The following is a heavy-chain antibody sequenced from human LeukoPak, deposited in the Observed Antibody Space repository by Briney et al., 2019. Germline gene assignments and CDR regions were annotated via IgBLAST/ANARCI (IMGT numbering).Heavy chain of an antibody. CDR2: ITSTVEST. Sequence: GGSLRLSCAASEFTFSIDAMSWVRQAPGGCLEWVASITSTVESTWYAGSVKGRFTISRDNSKYTVYLKMNSLRAEDTAIYYCATDRPNYFGTTGHYYRRDGDFWGQGTLVTVSS. V-gene: IGHV3-23*01. CDR1: EFTFSIDA. J-gene: IGHJ4*02. D-gene: IGHD3-22*01. CDR3: ATDRPNYFGTTGHYYRRDGDF.